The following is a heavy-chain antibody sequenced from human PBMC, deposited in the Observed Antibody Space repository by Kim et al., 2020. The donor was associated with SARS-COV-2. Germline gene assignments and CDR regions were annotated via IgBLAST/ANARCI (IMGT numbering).Heavy chain of an antibody. D-gene: IGHD3-22*01. CDR2: ISYDGSNK. J-gene: IGHJ4*02. Sequence: GGSLRLSCAASGFTFSSYGMHWVRQAPGKGLECVAVISYDGSNKYYADSVKGRFTISRDNSKNTLYLQMNSLRAEDTAVYYCAKDGAYSGYYSFDYWGQGTLVTVSS. V-gene: IGHV3-30*18. CDR3: AKDGAYSGYYSFDY. CDR1: GFTFSSYG.